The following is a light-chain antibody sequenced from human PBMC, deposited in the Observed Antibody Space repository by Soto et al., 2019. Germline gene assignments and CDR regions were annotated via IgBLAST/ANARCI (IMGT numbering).Light chain of an antibody. J-gene: IGKJ2*01. V-gene: IGKV1-39*01. CDR1: QSISSD. Sequence: DIQMTQSPSSLSASVGDRVTITCRASQSISSDLNWYQQKPGKAPKLLISAASSLQSGVPSSFSGSGSGTDFTLTISSLQPEDFATYYCQQSYSTPYTFGQGTKLEI. CDR3: QQSYSTPYT. CDR2: AAS.